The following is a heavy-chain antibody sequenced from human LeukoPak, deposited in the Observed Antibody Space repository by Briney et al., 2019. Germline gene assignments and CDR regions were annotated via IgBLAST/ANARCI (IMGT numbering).Heavy chain of an antibody. CDR3: AREAAAVHKHNWFDP. CDR1: GGTFSSYA. CDR2: IIPILGIA. Sequence: ASVKVSCKASGGTFSSYAISWVRQAPGQGLEWMGRIIPILGIANCAQKFQGRVTITADKSASTAYMELSSLRSEDTAVYYCAREAAAVHKHNWFDPWGQGPLVPVST. J-gene: IGHJ5*02. D-gene: IGHD6-13*01. V-gene: IGHV1-69*04.